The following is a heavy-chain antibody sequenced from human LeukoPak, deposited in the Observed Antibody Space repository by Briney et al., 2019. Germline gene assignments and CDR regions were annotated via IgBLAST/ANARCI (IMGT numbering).Heavy chain of an antibody. V-gene: IGHV4-59*01. Sequence: SETLSLTCTVSGGSISSYYWSWIRQPPGKGLDWIGYIYYSGSTNYNPSLRSRVTISVDTAKNQFSLKLSSVTAADTAVYYCARGSVAGTRGLSEFDYWGQGTLVTVSS. CDR3: ARGSVAGTRGLSEFDY. CDR1: GGSISSYY. CDR2: IYYSGST. J-gene: IGHJ4*02. D-gene: IGHD6-19*01.